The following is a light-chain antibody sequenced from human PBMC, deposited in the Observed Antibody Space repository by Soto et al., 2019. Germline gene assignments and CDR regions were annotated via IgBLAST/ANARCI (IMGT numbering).Light chain of an antibody. CDR1: QNINRY. J-gene: IGKJ1*01. CDR3: QQSSSPPPT. Sequence: DIQMTQSPSSLSASVGDRVTITCRASQNINRYLNWYQQKPGRAPKLLMYSASSLHSGVSSRFSGSGSGTDFTLTISSLQPEDFAIYYCQQSSSPPPTFGQGTTVEMK. CDR2: SAS. V-gene: IGKV1-39*01.